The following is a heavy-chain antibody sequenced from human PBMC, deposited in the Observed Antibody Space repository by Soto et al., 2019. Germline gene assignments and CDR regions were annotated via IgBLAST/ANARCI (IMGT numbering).Heavy chain of an antibody. J-gene: IGHJ5*02. Sequence: PGGSLRLSCAASGFTVSSNYMSWVRQAPGKGLEWVSVIYSGGSTYYADSVKGRFTVSRDNPKNTLFLQINSLRGEDRAVYYCTKPRSSLQWPPFDPWGHGTLVTVSS. V-gene: IGHV3-66*02. CDR2: IYSGGST. D-gene: IGHD6-19*01. CDR1: GFTVSSNY. CDR3: TKPRSSLQWPPFDP.